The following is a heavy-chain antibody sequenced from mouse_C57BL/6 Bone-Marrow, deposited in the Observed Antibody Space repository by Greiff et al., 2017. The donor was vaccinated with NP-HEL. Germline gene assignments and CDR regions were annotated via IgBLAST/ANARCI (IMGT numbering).Heavy chain of an antibody. D-gene: IGHD2-4*01. CDR1: GFTFSSYG. CDR3: ARLSIYYDYWYFDV. Sequence: EVQVVESGGDLVKPGGSLKLSCAASGFTFSSYGMSWVRQTPDSVKGRFTISRDNAKNTLYLQMSSLKSEDTAMYYCARLSIYYDYWYFDVWGTGTTVTVSS. V-gene: IGHV5-6*01. J-gene: IGHJ1*03.